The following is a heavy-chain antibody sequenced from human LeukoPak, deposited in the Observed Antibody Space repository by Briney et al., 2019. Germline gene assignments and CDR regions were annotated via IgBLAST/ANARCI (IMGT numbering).Heavy chain of an antibody. CDR2: IYYSGIT. CDR3: ARLIRMSIFGVVITPFGY. CDR1: GGAISSSDYY. D-gene: IGHD3-3*01. Sequence: SETLSLTCTVSGGAISSSDYYWGWIRQPPGKGLEWIGSIYYSGITYYNPSLKSRVTISLDTPKNQFSLKLSSMTAADTAVYYCARLIRMSIFGVVITPFGYWGQGTLVTVSS. V-gene: IGHV4-39*01. J-gene: IGHJ4*02.